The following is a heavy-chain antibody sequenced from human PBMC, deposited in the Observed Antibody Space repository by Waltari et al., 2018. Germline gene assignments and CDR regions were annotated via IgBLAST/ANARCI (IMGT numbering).Heavy chain of an antibody. Sequence: QVQLVQSGAEVKKPGASVKVSCKASGYTFTGYSMHWVRQAPGQGFELMGWNNPNSGGTNHAQKLQGRVTMTRDTSISTAYMELSRLRSDDTAVYYCARGSWWIQLSEYYFDYWGQGTLVTVSS. CDR3: ARGSWWIQLSEYYFDY. V-gene: IGHV1-2*02. CDR1: GYTFTGYS. D-gene: IGHD5-18*01. CDR2: NNPNSGGT. J-gene: IGHJ4*02.